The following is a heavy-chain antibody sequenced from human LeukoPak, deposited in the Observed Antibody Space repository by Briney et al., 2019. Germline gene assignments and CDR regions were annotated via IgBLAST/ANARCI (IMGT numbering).Heavy chain of an antibody. D-gene: IGHD2-8*01. Sequence: SETLSFTCSVSGDSISGFYWNWIRQSPGKGLEWIGNIHYSGNSNYNPSLKSRVTISIDTSRKQFFLKLSSVTAADTAVYYCVLAPNSNWFDFWGQGTQVTVSS. J-gene: IGHJ5*01. CDR3: VLAPNSNWFDF. CDR1: GDSISGFY. V-gene: IGHV4-59*08. CDR2: IHYSGNS.